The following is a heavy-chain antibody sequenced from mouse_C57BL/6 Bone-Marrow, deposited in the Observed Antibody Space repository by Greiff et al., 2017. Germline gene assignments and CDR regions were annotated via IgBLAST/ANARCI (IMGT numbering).Heavy chain of an antibody. D-gene: IGHD2-4*01. Sequence: QVQLKESGAELVRPGASVKLSCKASGYTFTDYYINWVKQRPGQGLEWIARIYPGSGNTYYNEKFKGKATLTAEKSSSTAYMQLSSLTSEDSAVYFCARRNYDYDLDYWGQGTSVTVSS. CDR1: GYTFTDYY. J-gene: IGHJ4*01. V-gene: IGHV1-76*01. CDR2: IYPGSGNT. CDR3: ARRNYDYDLDY.